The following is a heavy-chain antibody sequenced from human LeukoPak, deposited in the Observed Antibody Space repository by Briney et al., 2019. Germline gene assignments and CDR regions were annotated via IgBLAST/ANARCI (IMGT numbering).Heavy chain of an antibody. CDR3: AKVEEEGYYYGSGNMGGYYFDY. CDR1: GFTFKDYA. J-gene: IGHJ4*02. Sequence: GGSLRLSCAASGFTFKDYAMHWVRQAPGKGLEWVALISWDSGNSYYADSVKGRFTIARDNSKNTLYLQMNSLRAEDTAVYYCAKVEEEGYYYGSGNMGGYYFDYWGQGTLVTVSS. CDR2: ISWDSGNS. V-gene: IGHV3-43D*03. D-gene: IGHD3-10*01.